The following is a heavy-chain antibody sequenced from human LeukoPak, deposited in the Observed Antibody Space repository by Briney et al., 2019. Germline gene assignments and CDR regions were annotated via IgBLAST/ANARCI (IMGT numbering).Heavy chain of an antibody. Sequence: GGSLRLSCAASGFTFSSYSMNWVRQAPGKGLEWVASISMSGRYIHYAGSVRGRFTISRDNGRNSVYLQMTGLRIEDTATYFCARWLDGYTPLDYWGQGVLVTV. CDR2: ISMSGRYI. CDR3: ARWLDGYTPLDY. J-gene: IGHJ4*02. V-gene: IGHV3-21*01. CDR1: GFTFSSYS. D-gene: IGHD5-24*01.